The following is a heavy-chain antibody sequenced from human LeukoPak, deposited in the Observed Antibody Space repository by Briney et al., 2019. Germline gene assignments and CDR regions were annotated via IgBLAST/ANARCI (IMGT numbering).Heavy chain of an antibody. D-gene: IGHD5-18*01. V-gene: IGHV4-59*01. Sequence: PSETLSLTCSVSGDSISTYHWNWIRKPPGKGLEWIGYMQSTGNSKYNPSLKNRVNIFIDMSKNQFVLNLRSVTAADTAVYYCARDKRHSYGRYFDPWGQGVLVTVSS. J-gene: IGHJ4*02. CDR1: GDSISTYH. CDR2: MQSTGNS. CDR3: ARDKRHSYGRYFDP.